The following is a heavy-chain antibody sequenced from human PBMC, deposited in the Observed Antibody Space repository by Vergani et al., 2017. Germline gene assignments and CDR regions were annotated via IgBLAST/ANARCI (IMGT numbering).Heavy chain of an antibody. Sequence: QVQLVESGGGLVKPGGSLRLSCAASGFTFSDYYMSWIRQAPGKGLEWVSYISTSGSTIYYAHSVRGRFTISRDNAKNSLYLQIDSLRAEDTAVYYCARETDTGSSVSYNYYAMDVWGQGTTVSVSS. CDR2: ISTSGSTI. D-gene: IGHD3-9*01. CDR1: GFTFSDYY. J-gene: IGHJ6*02. V-gene: IGHV3-11*04. CDR3: ARETDTGSSVSYNYYAMDV.